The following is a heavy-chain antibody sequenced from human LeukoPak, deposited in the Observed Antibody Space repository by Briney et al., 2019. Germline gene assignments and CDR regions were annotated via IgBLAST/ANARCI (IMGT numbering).Heavy chain of an antibody. CDR1: GYTFTSYD. CDR2: MNPNSGNT. V-gene: IGHV1-8*01. Sequence: GASVKVSCKASGYTFTSYDINWVRQATGQGLEWMGWMNPNSGNTGYAQKFQGRVTMTRNTPISTAYMELSSLRSEDTAVYYCARGLGGYCSSTSCYNWFDPWGQGTLVTVSS. CDR3: ARGLGGYCSSTSCYNWFDP. D-gene: IGHD2-2*01. J-gene: IGHJ5*02.